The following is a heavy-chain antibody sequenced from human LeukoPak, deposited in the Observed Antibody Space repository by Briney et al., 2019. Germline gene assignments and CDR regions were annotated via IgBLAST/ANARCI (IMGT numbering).Heavy chain of an antibody. J-gene: IGHJ6*04. CDR1: GFTFSSYW. Sequence: GGSLRLSCAAYGFTFSSYWMSWVRQAPGKGLEWVANIKQDGSEKYYVDSVKGRFTISRDNAKNSLYLQMNSLRAEDTAVYYCARSVGVGLYGMDVWGKGTTVTVSS. CDR2: IKQDGSEK. V-gene: IGHV3-7*03. CDR3: ARSVGVGLYGMDV. D-gene: IGHD3-3*01.